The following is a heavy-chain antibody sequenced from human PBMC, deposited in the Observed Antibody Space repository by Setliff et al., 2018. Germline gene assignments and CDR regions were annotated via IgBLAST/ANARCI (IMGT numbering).Heavy chain of an antibody. V-gene: IGHV3-23*01. J-gene: IGHJ4*02. D-gene: IGHD2-2*01. CDR3: VRGYCSSSSCYGTMGY. CDR1: GFTFSNYA. CDR2: ISGSGGST. Sequence: HPGGSLRLSCAASGFTFSNYAMSWVRQAPGKGLEWVSAISGSGGSTYYADSVKGRFTISRDNSKNTLYLQMNSLRAEDTAVYYCVRGYCSSSSCYGTMGYWGQGTLVTVSS.